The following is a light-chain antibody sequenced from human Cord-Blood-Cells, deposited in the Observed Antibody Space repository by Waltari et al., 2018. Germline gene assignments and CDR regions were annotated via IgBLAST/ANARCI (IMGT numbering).Light chain of an antibody. V-gene: IGLV2-14*01. CDR3: SSYTSSSTLV. CDR2: EVS. J-gene: IGLJ2*01. CDR1: SSDVGGYNY. Sequence: QSALTQPASVSGSPGQSITLSCPGTSSDVGGYNYVSWYQQHPGKAPKLMIYEVSNRPSGVSNRFAGSKSGNTASRTISGLQAEDEADYDCSSYTSSSTLVFGGGTKLTVL.